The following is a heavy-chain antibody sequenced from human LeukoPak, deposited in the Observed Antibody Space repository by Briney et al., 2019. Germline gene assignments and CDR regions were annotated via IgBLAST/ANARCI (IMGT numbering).Heavy chain of an antibody. D-gene: IGHD5-18*01. Sequence: PGRSLRLSCAASGFTFSSYAMHWVRQAPGKGLEWVAVISYDGSNKYYADSVKGRFTISRDNSKNTLYLQMNSLRAEDTAVYYCAREDRTRIQLWLQKFDYWGQGTLVTVSS. CDR1: GFTFSSYA. V-gene: IGHV3-30*04. CDR2: ISYDGSNK. CDR3: AREDRTRIQLWLQKFDY. J-gene: IGHJ4*02.